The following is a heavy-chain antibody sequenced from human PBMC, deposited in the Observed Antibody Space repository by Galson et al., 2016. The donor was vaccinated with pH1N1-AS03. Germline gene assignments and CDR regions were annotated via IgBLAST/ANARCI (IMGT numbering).Heavy chain of an antibody. J-gene: IGHJ6*02. CDR1: GFSLSTGGMR. V-gene: IGHV2-70*04. Sequence: PALVKPTQTLTLTCTFSGFSLSTGGMRVSWIRQPPGKALEWLGRIDWDDGTFYSTSLKTRLTISKDTSKNQVVLTMTNMDPVDTGTYYCARTLNYNTGLDVWGPGATVTVSS. CDR2: IDWDDGT. CDR3: ARTLNYNTGLDV. D-gene: IGHD5-24*01.